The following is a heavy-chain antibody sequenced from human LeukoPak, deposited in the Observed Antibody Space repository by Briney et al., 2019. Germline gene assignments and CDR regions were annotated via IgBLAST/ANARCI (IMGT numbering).Heavy chain of an antibody. J-gene: IGHJ3*02. D-gene: IGHD1-26*01. CDR1: GGTFSSYA. Sequence: SVKVSCKASGGTFSSYAISWVRQAPGQGLEWMGRIIPIFGTANYAQKFQGRVTITTDESTSTAYMELSSLRSEDTAVYYCARGLWDLHAFDIWGQGTMVTVSS. CDR3: ARGLWDLHAFDI. V-gene: IGHV1-69*05. CDR2: IIPIFGTA.